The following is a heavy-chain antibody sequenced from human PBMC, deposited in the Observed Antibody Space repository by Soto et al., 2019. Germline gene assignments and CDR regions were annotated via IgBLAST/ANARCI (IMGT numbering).Heavy chain of an antibody. D-gene: IGHD3-10*01. J-gene: IGHJ5*02. CDR1: GGSISSGDYY. CDR2: IYYSGST. V-gene: IGHV4-30-4*01. Sequence: SETLSLTCTVSGGSISSGDYYWSWIRQPPGKGLEWIGYIYYSGSTYYNPSLKSRVTISVDTSKNQFSLKLSSVTAADTAVYYCARQHILLWFGELFTNWFDPWGQGTLVTSPQ. CDR3: ARQHILLWFGELFTNWFDP.